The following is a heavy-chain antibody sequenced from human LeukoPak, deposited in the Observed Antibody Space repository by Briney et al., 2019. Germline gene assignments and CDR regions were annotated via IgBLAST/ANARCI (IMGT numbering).Heavy chain of an antibody. Sequence: PGGSLRLSCAASGFTFDDYAMHWVRQAPGKGLEWVSLISWDGGSTYYADSVKGRFTISRDNSKNSLYLQMNSLSVEDTALYYCAKDFDSSSPPGGFDYWGRGTLATVSS. CDR1: GFTFDDYA. D-gene: IGHD6-6*01. J-gene: IGHJ4*02. V-gene: IGHV3-43D*04. CDR2: ISWDGGST. CDR3: AKDFDSSSPPGGFDY.